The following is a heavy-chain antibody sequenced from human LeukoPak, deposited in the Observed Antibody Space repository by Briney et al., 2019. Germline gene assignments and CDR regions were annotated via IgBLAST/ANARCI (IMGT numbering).Heavy chain of an antibody. CDR1: GYTFTSYD. V-gene: IGHV1-8*01. J-gene: IGHJ5*02. CDR2: MNPNSGNT. CDR3: ASRVPHYYGSGSYAWFDP. D-gene: IGHD3-10*01. Sequence: ASVKVSCKASGYTFTSYDINWVRQATGQGLEWMGWMNPNSGNTGYAQEFQGRVTMTRNTSISTAYMELSSLRSEDTAVYYCASRVPHYYGSGSYAWFDPWGQGTLVTVSS.